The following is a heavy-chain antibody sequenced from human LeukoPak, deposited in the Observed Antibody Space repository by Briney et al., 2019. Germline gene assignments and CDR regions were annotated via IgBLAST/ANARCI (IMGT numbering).Heavy chain of an antibody. J-gene: IGHJ3*02. D-gene: IGHD2-15*01. CDR3: ARQTKDSDAFDI. Sequence: GESLRISRKGSGYSFTSYWISWVREMPGKGLEWMGRIDPSDSYTNYSPSFQGHVTISADKSISTAYLQWSSLKASDTAMYYCARQTKDSDAFDIWGQGTMVTVSS. V-gene: IGHV5-10-1*01. CDR2: IDPSDSYT. CDR1: GYSFTSYW.